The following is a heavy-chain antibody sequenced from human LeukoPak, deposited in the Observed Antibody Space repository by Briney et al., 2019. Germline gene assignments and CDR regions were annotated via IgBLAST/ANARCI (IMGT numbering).Heavy chain of an antibody. D-gene: IGHD2-21*02. CDR1: GDSVSSNSVT. V-gene: IGHV6-1*01. CDR3: ARRLTQCDCFDP. J-gene: IGHJ5*02. CDR2: TYFRSTWYN. Sequence: SQTLSLTCALSGDSVSSNSVTWDWVRQSPSRGLEWLGRTYFRSTWYNDYAVSVRGRITVNPHTSKNQFSLHLNSVTPEDTAVYYCARRLTQCDCFDPWGQGILVTVSS.